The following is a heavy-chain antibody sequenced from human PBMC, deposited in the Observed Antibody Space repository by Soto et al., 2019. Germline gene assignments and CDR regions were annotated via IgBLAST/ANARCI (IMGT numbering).Heavy chain of an antibody. CDR3: AKEITVAYDFDY. CDR2: ISNDGSKE. J-gene: IGHJ4*01. Sequence: PGGSLRLSCVASGFAFSSYGIHWVRQAPGKGLEWVAVISNDGSKEYYADSVKGRFTISRDNSKNTLYLQMDSLRPEDTAVYYCAKEITVAYDFDYWGHGTLVTVSS. CDR1: GFAFSSYG. D-gene: IGHD3-16*01. V-gene: IGHV3-30*18.